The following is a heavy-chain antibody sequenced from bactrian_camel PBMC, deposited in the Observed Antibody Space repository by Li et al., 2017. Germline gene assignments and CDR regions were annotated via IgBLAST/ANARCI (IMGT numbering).Heavy chain of an antibody. CDR2: IDSDGST. CDR3: AADRESIHPLKWWLLQRARVNFGS. V-gene: IGHV3S53*01. CDR1: VNSNNLNC. D-gene: IGHD2*01. Sequence: HVQLVESGGGLVQAGGSLNLSCAATVNSNNLNCMGWFRQAPGKEREGVAAIDSDGSTSYADSVKGRFTISQDNSKNTLYLQMNALKPEDTAMYYCAADRESIHPLKWWLLQRARVNFGSWGQGTQVTVS. J-gene: IGHJ6*01.